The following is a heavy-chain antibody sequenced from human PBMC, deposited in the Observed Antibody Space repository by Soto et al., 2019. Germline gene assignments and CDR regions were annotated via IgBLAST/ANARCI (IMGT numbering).Heavy chain of an antibody. D-gene: IGHD3-10*01. Sequence: SETLSLTCTVSGGSISSYYWSWIRQPPGKGLEWIGYIYYSGSTNYNPSLKSRVTISVDTSKNQFSLKLSSATAADTAVYYCARTLYYYGSGSTYNWFDPWGQGTLVTVPQ. V-gene: IGHV4-59*01. CDR3: ARTLYYYGSGSTYNWFDP. J-gene: IGHJ5*02. CDR1: GGSISSYY. CDR2: IYYSGST.